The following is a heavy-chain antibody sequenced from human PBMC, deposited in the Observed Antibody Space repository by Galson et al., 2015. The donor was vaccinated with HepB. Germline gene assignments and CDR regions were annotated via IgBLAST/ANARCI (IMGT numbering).Heavy chain of an antibody. V-gene: IGHV1-2*05. CDR3: ARDLGYTSTWDFDY. Sequence: SVKVSCKASGYTFTDCYIHWVRQAPGQGLEWMGRINPNSGGTNYAQKFQGRVTMTRDTSISTAYMELSRLRSDDTVVYYCARDLGYTSTWDFDYWGQGTLVTVSS. J-gene: IGHJ4*02. CDR2: INPNSGGT. D-gene: IGHD2-15*01. CDR1: GYTFTDCY.